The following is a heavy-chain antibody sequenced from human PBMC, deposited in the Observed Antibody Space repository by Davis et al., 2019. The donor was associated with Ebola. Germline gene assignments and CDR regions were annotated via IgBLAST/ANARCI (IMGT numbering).Heavy chain of an antibody. V-gene: IGHV1-8*01. CDR2: MNPNSGNT. D-gene: IGHD6-13*01. Sequence: AASVKVSCKASGYTFISYDIHWVRQAAGQGLEWMGWMNPNSGNTGYAPKFQGRVTMTRDTSISTAYMEVRSLRSEDTAVYYCARQQQLFGGGMDVWGQGTTVTVSS. CDR1: GYTFISYD. CDR3: ARQQQLFGGGMDV. J-gene: IGHJ6*02.